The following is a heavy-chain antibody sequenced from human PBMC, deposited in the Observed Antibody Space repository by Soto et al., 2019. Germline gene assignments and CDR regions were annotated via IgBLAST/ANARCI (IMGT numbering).Heavy chain of an antibody. J-gene: IGHJ1*01. D-gene: IGHD2-15*01. CDR3: ARGVRTYCSGGSCLEYFQH. Sequence: ASVKVSCKASGYTFTSYDINWVRQATGQGLEWMGWMNPNSGNTGYAQKFQGRVTMTTDTSTSTAYMELRSLRSDDTAVYYCARGVRTYCSGGSCLEYFQHWGQGTLVTVSS. CDR1: GYTFTSYD. CDR2: MNPNSGNT. V-gene: IGHV1-8*01.